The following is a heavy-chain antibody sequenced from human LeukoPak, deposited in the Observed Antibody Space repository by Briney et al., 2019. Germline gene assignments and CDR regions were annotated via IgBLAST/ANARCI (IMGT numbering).Heavy chain of an antibody. CDR3: ARGPPRGKYYYMDV. D-gene: IGHD1-1*01. J-gene: IGHJ6*03. Sequence: GGSLRLSCAASGFTFSSFDMHWVRQPTGQGLEWVSTIGTASDTYYPGSVEGRFTLSRDNAKNSLYLQMNSLTAGDTAVYYCARGPPRGKYYYMDVWGKGTTVTVPS. CDR2: IGTASDT. CDR1: GFTFSSFD. V-gene: IGHV3-13*01.